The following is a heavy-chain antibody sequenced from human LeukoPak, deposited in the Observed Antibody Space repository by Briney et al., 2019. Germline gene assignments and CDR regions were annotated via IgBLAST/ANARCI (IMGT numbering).Heavy chain of an antibody. CDR1: VGSISSYY. D-gene: IGHD6-13*01. J-gene: IGHJ6*03. V-gene: IGHV4-59*12. CDR3: ARYDLQLVRRLGGSTEYYYYYYMDV. Sequence: SETLSLTCTVSVGSISSYYWSWIRQPPGKGLEWIGYIYYSGRTNYNPSLKRRVTISVDTSKNQFSLKLSSVTAADTAVYYCARYDLQLVRRLGGSTEYYYYYYMDVWGKGTTVTISS. CDR2: IYYSGRT.